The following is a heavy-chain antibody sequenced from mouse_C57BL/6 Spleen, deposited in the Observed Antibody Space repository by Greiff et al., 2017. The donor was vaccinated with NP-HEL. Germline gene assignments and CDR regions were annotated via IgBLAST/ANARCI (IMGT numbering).Heavy chain of an antibody. V-gene: IGHV5-4*01. CDR3: ARDRGGYGNYVSFDY. D-gene: IGHD2-10*02. Sequence: EVMLVESGGGLVKPGGSLKLSCAASGFTFSSYAMSWVRQTPEKRLEWVATISDGGSYTYYPDNVKGRFTISRDNAKNNLYLQMSHLKSEDTAMYYCARDRGGYGNYVSFDYWGQGTTLTVSS. CDR1: GFTFSSYA. J-gene: IGHJ2*01. CDR2: ISDGGSYT.